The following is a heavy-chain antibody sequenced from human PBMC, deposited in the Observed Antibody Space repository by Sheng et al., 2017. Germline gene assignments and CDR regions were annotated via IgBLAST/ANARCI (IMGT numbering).Heavy chain of an antibody. CDR1: GDSIRTSDYF. Sequence: QLQLQESGPGXVKPSETLSLTCTVSGDSIRTSDYFWGWIRQTPGKGLDWIATVYYTGRTYYNPSLRSGVTISIDTSRNQFSLKLRSVTAADTAVYYCARIWSGYYGWVDPWGPGILVTVSS. D-gene: IGHD3-3*01. CDR2: VYYTGRT. J-gene: IGHJ5*02. CDR3: ARIWSGYYGWVDP. V-gene: IGHV4-39*01.